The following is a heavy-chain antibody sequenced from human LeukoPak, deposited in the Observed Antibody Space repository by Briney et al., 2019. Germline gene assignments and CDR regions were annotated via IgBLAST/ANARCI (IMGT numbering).Heavy chain of an antibody. CDR2: IYYSGST. CDR3: ARGTSSGWYYFDY. CDR1: GGSVSSGSYY. V-gene: IGHV4-61*01. J-gene: IGHJ4*02. Sequence: SETLSLTCTVSGGSVSSGSYYWSWIRQPPGKGLEWVGYIYYSGSTTYNPSLKSRVTMSVDTSKNQFSLKLSSVTAADTAVYYCARGTSSGWYYFDYWGQGTLVTVSS. D-gene: IGHD6-19*01.